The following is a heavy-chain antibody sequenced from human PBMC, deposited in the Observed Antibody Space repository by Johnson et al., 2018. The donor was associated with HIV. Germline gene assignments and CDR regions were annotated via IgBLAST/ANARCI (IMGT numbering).Heavy chain of an antibody. CDR3: ARAAIVVLPAGAFDI. V-gene: IGHV3-30-3*01. D-gene: IGHD2-2*01. Sequence: QVQLVESGGGVVQPGRSLRLSCAASGFTFSSYAMHWVRQAPGKGLEWVAVISIDGNSRYYADSVKGRFTISRDNSKNTLYLQMTSLRAENAAVYYCARAAIVVLPAGAFDIWGQGTMVTVSS. CDR1: GFTFSSYA. CDR2: ISIDGNSR. J-gene: IGHJ3*02.